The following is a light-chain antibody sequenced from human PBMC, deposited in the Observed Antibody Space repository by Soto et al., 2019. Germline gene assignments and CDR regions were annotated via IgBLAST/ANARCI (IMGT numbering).Light chain of an antibody. CDR2: TAS. V-gene: IGKV1-6*01. CDR3: LQDYNYPWT. CDR1: QGIRND. J-gene: IGKJ1*01. Sequence: AIQMTQSPSSLSASVGDRVTITCRASQGIRNDLGWYQQKPGKGPKLLIYTASSLQSGVPSRFSGSGSGTDFTLTISSLQPEDFATYYCLQDYNYPWTFGQGTKVEVK.